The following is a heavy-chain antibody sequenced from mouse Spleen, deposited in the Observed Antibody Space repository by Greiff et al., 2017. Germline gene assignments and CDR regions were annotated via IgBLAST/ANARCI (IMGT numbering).Heavy chain of an antibody. V-gene: IGHV3-6*01. D-gene: IGHD2-10*01. CDR1: GYSITSGYY. Sequence: EVQLQQSGPGLVKPSQSLSLTCSVTGYSITSGYYWNWIRQFPGNKLEWMGYISYDGSNNYNPSLKNRISITRDTSKNQFFLKLNSVTTEDTATYYCAAYYGNYDYAMDYWGQGTSVTVSS. CDR3: AAYYGNYDYAMDY. J-gene: IGHJ4*01. CDR2: ISYDGSN.